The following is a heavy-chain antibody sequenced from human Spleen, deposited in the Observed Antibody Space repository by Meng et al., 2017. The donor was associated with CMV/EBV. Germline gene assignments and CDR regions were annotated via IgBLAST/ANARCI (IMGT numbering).Heavy chain of an antibody. V-gene: IGHV3-30*04. J-gene: IGHJ6*02. Sequence: GGSLRLSCRASGFTFSSYAMHWVRQAPGKGLEWVAVISYDGSNKYYADSVKGRFTISRDNAKNTLYLQMNSLRAEDTAVYYCARYCSSTSWCYYSGMDVWGQGTTVTVSS. CDR3: ARYCSSTSWCYYSGMDV. D-gene: IGHD2-2*01. CDR1: GFTFSSYA. CDR2: ISYDGSNK.